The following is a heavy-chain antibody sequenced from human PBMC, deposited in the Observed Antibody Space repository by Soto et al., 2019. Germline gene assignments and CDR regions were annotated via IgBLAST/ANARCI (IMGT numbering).Heavy chain of an antibody. D-gene: IGHD3-10*01. CDR2: ITGSGLTT. J-gene: IGHJ6*02. V-gene: IGHV3-23*01. Sequence: EVQLLESGGGLVQSGGSLRLSCAASGLTFNTYVMSWVRQAPGKGLEWVSAITGSGLTTYYVDSVKGRFTISRDNSKNTLYLQMNSLRAEDTAVYYCAKDRGAEISNYGMDVWGQGTTVTVSS. CDR1: GLTFNTYV. CDR3: AKDRGAEISNYGMDV.